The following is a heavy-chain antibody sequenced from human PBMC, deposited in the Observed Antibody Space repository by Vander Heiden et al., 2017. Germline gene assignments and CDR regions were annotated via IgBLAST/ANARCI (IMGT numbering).Heavy chain of an antibody. CDR3: ARHKSDVSGWYGYDS. D-gene: IGHD6-19*01. Sequence: QLQLQESCPGLVKPSEKLFPTCIVAGDSISRRSCYWGWIRRPPGKGLEWIGNIYYTGNTYYYPSLEGRVTISGDTSKNQFSLRLSFVTAADTATYFCARHKSDVSGWYGYDSWGQGTLVTVSS. CDR2: IYYTGNT. CDR1: GDSISRRSCY. J-gene: IGHJ4*02. V-gene: IGHV4-39*01.